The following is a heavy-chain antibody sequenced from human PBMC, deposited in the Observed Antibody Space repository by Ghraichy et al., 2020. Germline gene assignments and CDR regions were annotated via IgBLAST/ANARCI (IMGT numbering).Heavy chain of an antibody. Sequence: ASLKVSCKASGYTFTSYDINWVRQATGQGLEWMGWMNPNSGNTGYAQKFQGRVTMTRNTSISTAYMELSSLRSEDTAVYYCARSPSRIAAAGNRKIYYYYGMDVWGQGTTVTVSS. CDR3: ARSPSRIAAAGNRKIYYYYGMDV. J-gene: IGHJ6*02. D-gene: IGHD6-13*01. V-gene: IGHV1-8*01. CDR2: MNPNSGNT. CDR1: GYTFTSYD.